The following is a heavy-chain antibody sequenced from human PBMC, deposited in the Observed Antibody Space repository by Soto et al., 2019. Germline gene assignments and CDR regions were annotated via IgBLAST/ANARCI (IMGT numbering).Heavy chain of an antibody. V-gene: IGHV3-73*02. CDR2: IRNKTNNYAT. J-gene: IGHJ4*02. CDR1: GFTFSGSA. Sequence: EVQLVESGGGLVQPGGSLKLSCAASGFTFSGSAMHWVRQASGKGLEWVGRIRNKTNNYATAYAASVKGRFTISRDDSKNTAYLQMISLKTDDAAVYYCTCHAPEAMIRNCGQGTLVTVSS. D-gene: IGHD3-22*01. CDR3: TCHAPEAMIRN.